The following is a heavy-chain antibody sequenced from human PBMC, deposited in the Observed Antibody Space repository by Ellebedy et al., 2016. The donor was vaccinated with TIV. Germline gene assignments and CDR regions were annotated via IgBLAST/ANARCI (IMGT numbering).Heavy chain of an antibody. CDR2: ISGSGTNT. J-gene: IGHJ3*02. CDR3: ASLNIVVAPATSAQGAFDI. V-gene: IGHV3-23*01. Sequence: GESLKISXAVSGFTFSTYAMSWVRQAPGQGLEWVSSISGSGTNTYYADFVKGRFTISRDNSKNTLYLQMNSLRAEDTAVYYCASLNIVVAPATSAQGAFDIWGQGTMVTASS. CDR1: GFTFSTYA. D-gene: IGHD2-2*01.